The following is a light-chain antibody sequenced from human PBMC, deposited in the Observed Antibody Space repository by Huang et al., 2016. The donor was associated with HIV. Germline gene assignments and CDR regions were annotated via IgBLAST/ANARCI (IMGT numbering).Light chain of an antibody. CDR1: QGIGNS. J-gene: IGKJ1*01. CDR3: QQYHSLPWT. CDR2: ATY. Sequence: DIQMTQSPSSLSASVGDRVTITCRASQGIGNSLAWYQQKPEKAPRRLLYATYTLESGVPARFSGSGSGTHYTLTINTLQPEDIASYYCQQYHSLPWTFGQGTKVEIK. V-gene: IGKV1-NL1*01.